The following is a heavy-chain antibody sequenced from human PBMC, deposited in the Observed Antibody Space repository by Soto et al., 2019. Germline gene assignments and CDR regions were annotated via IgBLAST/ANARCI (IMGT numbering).Heavy chain of an antibody. D-gene: IGHD5-12*01. CDR3: ARHPSESGFDLNY. V-gene: IGHV4-39*01. CDR1: GDSISTTTYY. CDR2: VYYSGTT. J-gene: IGHJ4*02. Sequence: PSETLSLTCTVSGDSISTTTYYWGWIRQPPGKGLEWIGSVYYSGTTYYNPSLKSRVTISVDTSNNHFSLKMTSVTAADTAVYYCARHPSESGFDLNYWSQGTLVTVSS.